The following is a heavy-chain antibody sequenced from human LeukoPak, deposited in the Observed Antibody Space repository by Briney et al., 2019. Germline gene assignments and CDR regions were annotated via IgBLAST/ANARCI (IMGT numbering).Heavy chain of an antibody. V-gene: IGHV3-30*18. CDR1: GFTFSSYG. J-gene: IGHJ4*02. Sequence: SGGSLRLSCAASGFTFSSYGMHWVRQAPGKGLEWVAVISYDGSNKYYADFVKGRFTISRDNSKNTLYLQMNSLRAEDTAVYYCAKDWYYDFWSGYLGHWGQGTLVTVSS. CDR2: ISYDGSNK. D-gene: IGHD3-3*01. CDR3: AKDWYYDFWSGYLGH.